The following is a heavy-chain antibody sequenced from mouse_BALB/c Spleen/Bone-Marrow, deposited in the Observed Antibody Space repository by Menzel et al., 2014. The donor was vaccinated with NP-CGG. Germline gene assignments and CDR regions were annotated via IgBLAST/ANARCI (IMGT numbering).Heavy chain of an antibody. D-gene: IGHD3-2*01. CDR1: GYTFTSYD. V-gene: IGHV1S56*01. J-gene: IGHJ3*01. CDR3: ARSGDSSGYGFAY. CDR2: IYPGDGST. Sequence: QVQLKESGPELVKPGALVKISCKASGYTFTSYDINWVKQRPGQGLEWIGWIYPGDGSTKYNEKFKGKATLTGDKSSSTAYMHLSSLTSENSAVYFCARSGDSSGYGFAYWGQGTLVTVSA.